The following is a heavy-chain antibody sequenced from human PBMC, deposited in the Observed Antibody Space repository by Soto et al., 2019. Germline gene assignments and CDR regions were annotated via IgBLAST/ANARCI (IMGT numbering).Heavy chain of an antibody. CDR2: IYPGDSDT. Sequence: PVEPLRICWKGSGYNCAGYGGGWMRQMPGKGLDWMGVIYPGDSDTRYSPSFHGQVTISADKSISTAYLQWSSLKASDTAMYFCARLPGVRGVFDGFNVWGQGTMVTVSS. V-gene: IGHV5-51*01. J-gene: IGHJ3*01. CDR3: ARLPGVRGVFDGFNV. D-gene: IGHD3-10*01. CDR1: GYNCAGYG.